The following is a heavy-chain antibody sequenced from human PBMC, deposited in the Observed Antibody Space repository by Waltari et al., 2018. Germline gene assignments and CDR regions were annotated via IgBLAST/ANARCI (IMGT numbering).Heavy chain of an antibody. V-gene: IGHV3-33*01. J-gene: IGHJ6*02. CDR2: IWYDGSNK. Sequence: CPASGFTFSSYGMHWVRQAPGKGLEWVAVIWYDGSNKYYADSVKGRFTISRDNSKNTLYLQMNSLRAEDTAVYYCARERVAGPEEYYYGMDVWGQGTTVTVSS. CDR1: GFTFSSYG. D-gene: IGHD6-19*01. CDR3: ARERVAGPEEYYYGMDV.